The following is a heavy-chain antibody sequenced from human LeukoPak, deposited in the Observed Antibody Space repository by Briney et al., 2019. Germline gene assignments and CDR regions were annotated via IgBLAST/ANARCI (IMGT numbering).Heavy chain of an antibody. Sequence: PSETLSLTCAVSGASISSGDHYWSWIRQPPGKGLEWIGYIYYSGSTSYNPSLRSRISISVDTSKNQFSLRLRSVTAADTAVYYSARDLRGYCTGGRCYAGLDYWGQGILVAVSS. V-gene: IGHV4-30-4*01. CDR3: ARDLRGYCTGGRCYAGLDY. CDR2: IYYSGST. CDR1: GASISSGDHY. D-gene: IGHD2-8*02. J-gene: IGHJ4*02.